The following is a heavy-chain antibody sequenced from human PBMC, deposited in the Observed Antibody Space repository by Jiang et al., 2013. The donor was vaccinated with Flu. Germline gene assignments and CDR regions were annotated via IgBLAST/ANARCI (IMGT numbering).Heavy chain of an antibody. CDR2: INLGGGNT. CDR1: DSPSLTML. V-gene: IGHV1-3*01. J-gene: IGHJ5*02. CDR3: ARSQKQLIKLGWFAP. Sequence: KKPGASVRVPARLLDSPSLTMLPLGAPGPGQRPEWMGWINLGGGNTKYLQKLQDRVTFTRDTSASTAYMELSGLRSEDTAVYYCARSQKQLIKLGWFAPWGQGTLVTVSS. D-gene: IGHD6-13*01.